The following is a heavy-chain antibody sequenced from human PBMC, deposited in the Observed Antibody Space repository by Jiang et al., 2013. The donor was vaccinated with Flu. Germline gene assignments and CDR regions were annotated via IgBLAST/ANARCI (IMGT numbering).Heavy chain of an antibody. V-gene: IGHV4-61*02. D-gene: IGHD6-13*01. Sequence: PGLVKPSGTLSLTCTVSGGSISSGSYYWSWIRQPAGKGLEWIGRIYTSGSTNYNPSLKSRVTISVDTSKNQFSLKLSSVTAADTAVYYCARDRSGLIIAAAGNWFDPWGQGTLVTVSS. CDR3: ARDRSGLIIAAAGNWFDP. CDR1: GGSISSGSYY. J-gene: IGHJ5*02. CDR2: IYTSGST.